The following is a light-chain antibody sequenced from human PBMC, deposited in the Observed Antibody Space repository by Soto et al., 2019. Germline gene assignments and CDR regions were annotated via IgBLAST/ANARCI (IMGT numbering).Light chain of an antibody. Sequence: QSALTQPPSASGSPGQSVTISCTGTSSDVGGYNFVSWYQQHPGKSPKLMIYDVSIRPSGVPDRFSGSKSGNTASLTVAGLQAKDDADYYCSSDAGSAIYVFGTGTKVTV. J-gene: IGLJ1*01. CDR2: DVS. CDR1: SSDVGGYNF. V-gene: IGLV2-8*01. CDR3: SSDAGSAIYV.